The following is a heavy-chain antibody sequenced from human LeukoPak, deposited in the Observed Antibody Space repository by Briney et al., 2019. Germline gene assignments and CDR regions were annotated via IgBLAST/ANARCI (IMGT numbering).Heavy chain of an antibody. V-gene: IGHV3-23*01. CDR1: GFTFSSYG. Sequence: PGGTLRLSCAASGFTFSSYGMSWVRQAPGKGLEWVSAISGSGGSTYYADSVKGRFTISRDNSKNTLYLQMNSLRAEDTAVYYCAGITMVRGVIYWFDPWGQGTLVTVSS. CDR3: AGITMVRGVIYWFDP. D-gene: IGHD3-10*01. CDR2: ISGSGGST. J-gene: IGHJ5*02.